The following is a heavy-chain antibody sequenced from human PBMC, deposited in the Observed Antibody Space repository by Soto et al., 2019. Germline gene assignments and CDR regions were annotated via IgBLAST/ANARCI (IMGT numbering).Heavy chain of an antibody. CDR1: GYSFTDYH. Sequence: VKVSCKASGYSFTDYHIHWVRQAPGQGLEWLGRINPKSGGTSTAQKFQGWVTMTTDTSISTASMELTRLTSDDTAIYYCARGDSTDCSNGVCSFFYHHDMDVWGQGTTVTVSS. CDR3: ARGDSTDCSNGVCSFFYHHDMDV. D-gene: IGHD2-8*01. J-gene: IGHJ6*02. V-gene: IGHV1-2*04. CDR2: INPKSGGT.